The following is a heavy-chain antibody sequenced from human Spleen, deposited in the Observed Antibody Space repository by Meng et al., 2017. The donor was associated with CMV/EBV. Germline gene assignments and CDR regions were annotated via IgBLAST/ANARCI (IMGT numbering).Heavy chain of an antibody. Sequence: SADSITSYHWWGWVRQPPGQGLEWIGEINHSGSTNYNPSLKSRVTISVDTSKNQFSLKLSSVTAADTAVYYCARGGRTGTTFPFDYWGQGTLVTVSS. J-gene: IGHJ4*02. CDR3: ARGGRTGTTFPFDY. CDR1: ADSITSYHW. D-gene: IGHD1-1*01. V-gene: IGHV4-4*02. CDR2: INHSGST.